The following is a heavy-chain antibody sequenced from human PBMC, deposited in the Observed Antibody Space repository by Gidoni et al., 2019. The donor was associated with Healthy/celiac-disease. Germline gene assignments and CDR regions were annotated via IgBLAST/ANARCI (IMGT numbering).Heavy chain of an antibody. CDR3: AKNWGFVSPLPYSFDY. CDR1: GFTFSSDG. D-gene: IGHD7-27*01. CDR2: ISYDGSNK. V-gene: IGHV3-30*18. Sequence: QVQLVESGGGVVQPGRSRRLSCAASGFTFSSDGMRWVRPAPGKGLEWVAVISYDGSNKYYADSVKGRFTISRDNSKNTLHLQMNSLRVEDTAVYYCAKNWGFVSPLPYSFDYWGQGTLVTVSS. J-gene: IGHJ4*02.